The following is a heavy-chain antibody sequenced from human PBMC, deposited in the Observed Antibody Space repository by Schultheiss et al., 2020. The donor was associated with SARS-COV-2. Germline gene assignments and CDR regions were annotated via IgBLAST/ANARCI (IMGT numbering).Heavy chain of an antibody. V-gene: IGHV4-61*02. CDR3: AREGNMYGPDFES. CDR1: GVSVSSGTYF. CDR2: VSTIGST. J-gene: IGHJ4*02. D-gene: IGHD1/OR15-1a*01. Sequence: SETLSLTCTVSGVSVSSGTYFWNWIRQPAGKELEWIGRVSTIGSTLYNSSLKSRVTISLDTSKNQFILNVNSVTAADTAVYYCAREGNMYGPDFESWGQGCLVTVS.